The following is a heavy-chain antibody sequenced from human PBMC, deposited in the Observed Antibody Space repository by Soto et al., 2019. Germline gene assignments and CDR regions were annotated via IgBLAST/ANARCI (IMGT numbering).Heavy chain of an antibody. J-gene: IGHJ5*02. CDR1: GFSFSNYA. CDR2: ISSNGGTT. D-gene: IGHD3-16*01. V-gene: IGHV3-64D*06. Sequence: GGSLRLSCSVFGFSFSNYAMHWVRQAPGKGLQYVSSISSNGGTTYYADSVQGRFTISRDNSKNTLYLQMSSLRLEDTAVYYCVKDRYVDPWGQATLVTVSS. CDR3: VKDRYVDP.